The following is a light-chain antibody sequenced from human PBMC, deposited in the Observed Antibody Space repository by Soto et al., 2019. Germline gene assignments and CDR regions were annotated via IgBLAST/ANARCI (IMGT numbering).Light chain of an antibody. CDR2: AVT. J-gene: IGLJ1*01. V-gene: IGLV2-14*01. CDR3: SYYTTSTTL. CDR1: SXDVGGYNY. Sequence: QSALTQPASVSGSPGQSITISCTGTSXDVGGYNYVSWYQQHPGKAPKLMIYAVTDRPSGVSSRFSGSKSGNTASLTISGLQAEDEADYYCSYYTTSTTLFATGPKVAVL.